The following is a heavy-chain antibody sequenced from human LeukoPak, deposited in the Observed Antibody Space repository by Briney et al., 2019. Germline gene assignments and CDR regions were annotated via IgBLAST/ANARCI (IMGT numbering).Heavy chain of an antibody. CDR2: IFYSGST. CDR1: GGSISNDGNY. CDR3: ARYCSGGSCYPGDVFDI. J-gene: IGHJ3*02. Sequence: PSQTLSLTCTVSGGSISNDGNYWSWIRQHPGQGLEWIGYIFYSGSTYYNPSLKTRVVISVDTSKNQFSLRLSSVTAADTAVYYCARYCSGGSCYPGDVFDIWGQGTKLTVSS. D-gene: IGHD2-15*01. V-gene: IGHV4-31*03.